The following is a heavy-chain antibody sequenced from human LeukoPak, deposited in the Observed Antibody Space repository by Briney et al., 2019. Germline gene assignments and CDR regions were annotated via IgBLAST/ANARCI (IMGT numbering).Heavy chain of an antibody. CDR1: GFTFSSYW. Sequence: HPGGSLRLSCAASGFTFSSYWMSWVRQAPGKGLEWVANIKQDGSEKYYVDSVKGRFTISRDNAKNSLYLQMNSLRAEDTAVYYCARDRTRVGAPDYFDYWGQGTLVTVSS. CDR2: IKQDGSEK. D-gene: IGHD1-26*01. V-gene: IGHV3-7*01. J-gene: IGHJ4*02. CDR3: ARDRTRVGAPDYFDY.